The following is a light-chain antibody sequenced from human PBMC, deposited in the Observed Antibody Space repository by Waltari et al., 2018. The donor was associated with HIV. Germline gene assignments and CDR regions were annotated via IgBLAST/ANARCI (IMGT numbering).Light chain of an antibody. Sequence: EIVMTQSPATLSVSPGDRATLSCRASQSVITNLAWYQQRFGQPPRILIYGASTGATNIPARFSGGGSGTEFTLTISSLQSEDFAIFYCQKYNNWPRTFGQGTKVEV. CDR1: QSVITN. J-gene: IGKJ1*01. CDR3: QKYNNWPRT. CDR2: GAS. V-gene: IGKV3-15*01.